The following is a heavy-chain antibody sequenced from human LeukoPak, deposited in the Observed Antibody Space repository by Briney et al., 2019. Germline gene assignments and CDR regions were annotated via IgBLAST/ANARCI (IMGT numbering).Heavy chain of an antibody. CDR1: EINVTNND. Sequence: GGSLRLSCAASEINVTNNDMTWIRQAPGKGLEWVSLIYGDNAAYYAESVRGRFIISRDSLKNTLFLQMNSLRTEDTAVYYCVSSTGQQFIPYDYWGHGTHVTVSS. D-gene: IGHD6-13*01. CDR2: IYGDNAA. V-gene: IGHV3-66*02. J-gene: IGHJ4*01. CDR3: VSSTGQQFIPYDY.